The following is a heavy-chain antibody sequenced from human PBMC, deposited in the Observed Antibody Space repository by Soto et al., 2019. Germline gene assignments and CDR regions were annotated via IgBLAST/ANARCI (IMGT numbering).Heavy chain of an antibody. CDR2: INPEDGTA. D-gene: IGHD3-22*01. CDR1: GYTLTELS. V-gene: IGHV1-24*01. CDR3: ARAWDYYDSSGYYPDRVYYFDY. Sequence: ASVKVSCKVSGYTLTELSMHWVRQAPGKGLEWMGGINPEDGTANYAQKFQGRVTITADESTSTAYMELSSLRSEDTAVYYCARAWDYYDSSGYYPDRVYYFDYWGQGTLVTVSS. J-gene: IGHJ4*02.